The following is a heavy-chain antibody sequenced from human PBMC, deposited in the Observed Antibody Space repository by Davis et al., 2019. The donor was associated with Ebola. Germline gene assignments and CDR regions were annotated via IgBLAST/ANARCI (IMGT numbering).Heavy chain of an antibody. V-gene: IGHV5-10-1*01. J-gene: IGHJ6*03. CDR2: IDPSDSYT. CDR3: ARGRSVELYNYHYMDV. Sequence: GESLKISCKGSGYSFTSYWISWVRQMPGKGLEWMGRIDPSDSYTNYSPSFQGHVTISADKSISTAYLQWSSLKASDTAMYYCARGRSVELYNYHYMDVWGKGTSVTVSS. CDR1: GYSFTSYW. D-gene: IGHD1-26*01.